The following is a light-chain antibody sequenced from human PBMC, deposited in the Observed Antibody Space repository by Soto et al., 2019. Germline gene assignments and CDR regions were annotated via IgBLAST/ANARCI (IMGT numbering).Light chain of an antibody. CDR1: QSVSGN. J-gene: IGKJ5*01. CDR2: GAS. Sequence: EIVMTQSPAILSVSPGERATVSYRASQSVSGNLAWYQQKRGQAPRLLIYGASTRATGIPVRFSGSGSGTELSLTINSLQSEDFAVYYGHQYNKWPLTFGQGTRLEIK. V-gene: IGKV3D-15*01. CDR3: HQYNKWPLT.